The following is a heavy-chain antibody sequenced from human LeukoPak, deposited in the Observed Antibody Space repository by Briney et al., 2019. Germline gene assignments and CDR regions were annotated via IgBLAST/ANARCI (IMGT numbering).Heavy chain of an antibody. V-gene: IGHV1-18*01. D-gene: IGHD2-2*02. CDR1: GYTFTSYG. CDR2: ISAYNGNT. Sequence: VASVKVSCKASGYTFTSYGISWVRQAPGQGLEWMGWISAYNGNTNYAQKLQGRVTMTTDTSTSTAYMELRSLRSDDTAVYYCARVNGCSSTSCYTVNWFDPWGQGTLVTVSS. CDR3: ARVNGCSSTSCYTVNWFDP. J-gene: IGHJ5*02.